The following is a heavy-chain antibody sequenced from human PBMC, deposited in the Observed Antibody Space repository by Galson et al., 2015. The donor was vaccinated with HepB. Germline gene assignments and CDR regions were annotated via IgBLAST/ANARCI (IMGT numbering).Heavy chain of an antibody. CDR3: ATGPVYHQRITMVRVSYFGGMDV. V-gene: IGHV1-24*01. J-gene: IGHJ6*02. CDR1: GYTLTELS. D-gene: IGHD3-10*01. Sequence: SVKVSCKVSGYTLTELSMHWVRQAPGKGLEWMGGFDPEDGETIYAQKFQGRVTMTEDTSTDTAYMELSSLRSEDTAVYYCATGPVYHQRITMVRVSYFGGMDVWGQGTTVTVSS. CDR2: FDPEDGET.